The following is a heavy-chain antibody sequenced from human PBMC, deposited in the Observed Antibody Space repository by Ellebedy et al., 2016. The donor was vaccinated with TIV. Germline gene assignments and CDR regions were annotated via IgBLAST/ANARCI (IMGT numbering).Heavy chain of an antibody. CDR3: EKPIADGFFDS. V-gene: IGHV1-2*02. CDR2: INPHSGDT. J-gene: IGHJ4*02. D-gene: IGHD1-14*01. CDR1: GYTFTDYY. Sequence: AASVKVSCKASGYTFTDYYLHWVRQAPGQGLEWMGWINPHSGDTIYAQNFQGRPTMTRDTSISTAYMELSRLRSDDTALYYCEKPIADGFFDSWGQGTLVTVSS.